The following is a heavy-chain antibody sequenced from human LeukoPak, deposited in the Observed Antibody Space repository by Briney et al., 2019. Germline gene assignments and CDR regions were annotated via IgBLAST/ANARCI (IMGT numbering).Heavy chain of an antibody. CDR3: ARHHNGLTDY. CDR1: GYSFTSYW. V-gene: IGHV5-51*01. CDR2: IYPGDSDT. Sequence: RGASLQISCKGSGYSFTSYWIGWVRQMPGKGLEWMGIIYPGDSDTRYSPSFQGQVTISADKSISTAYLQWSRLKASGTAMYYCARHHNGLTDYWGQGTLVTVSS. J-gene: IGHJ4*02. D-gene: IGHD2-8*01.